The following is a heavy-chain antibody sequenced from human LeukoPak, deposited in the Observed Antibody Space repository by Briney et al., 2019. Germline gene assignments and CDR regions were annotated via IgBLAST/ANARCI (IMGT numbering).Heavy chain of an antibody. CDR1: GGSISGYY. Sequence: SETLSLTCSVSGGSISGYYWTWIRQPAGKGLEWIGRVYTSGSTHHNPSLKTRLTMSVDTSKNQFSLKLSSVTAADTAVYYCARLITGTTTAFDIWGQGTMVTVSS. J-gene: IGHJ3*02. V-gene: IGHV4-4*07. D-gene: IGHD1-7*01. CDR2: VYTSGST. CDR3: ARLITGTTTAFDI.